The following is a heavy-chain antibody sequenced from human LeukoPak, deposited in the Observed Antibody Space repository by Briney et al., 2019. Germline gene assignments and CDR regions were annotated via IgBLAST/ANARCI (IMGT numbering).Heavy chain of an antibody. CDR1: GYTFTSYA. J-gene: IGHJ4*02. V-gene: IGHV1-2*02. CDR2: ITPSGGT. D-gene: IGHD5-24*01. CDR3: ARDRYGDGFAHFDY. Sequence: ASVKVSCKASGYTFTSYAMHWVRQAPGQGLEWMGWITPSGGTNYPQKFQGRVAITRDTSISTTYMDLRRLTSDDTAVYYCARDRYGDGFAHFDYGGQGALVTVSS.